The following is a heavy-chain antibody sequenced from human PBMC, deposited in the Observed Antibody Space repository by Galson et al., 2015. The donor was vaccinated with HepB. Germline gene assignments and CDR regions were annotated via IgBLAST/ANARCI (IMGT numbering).Heavy chain of an antibody. CDR1: GFTFSSYS. J-gene: IGHJ6*03. V-gene: IGHV3-23*01. CDR3: AKDIAAAVHYYHIDV. CDR2: ISSSGRNT. D-gene: IGHD6-13*01. Sequence: SLRLSCAASGFTFSSYSMNWVRQAPGKGLEWFSAISSSGRNTYYAASVKGRFTISRDSSRSTVFLQMSSLGVEDTAKYYCAKDIAAAVHYYHIDVWGKGTTVTVSS.